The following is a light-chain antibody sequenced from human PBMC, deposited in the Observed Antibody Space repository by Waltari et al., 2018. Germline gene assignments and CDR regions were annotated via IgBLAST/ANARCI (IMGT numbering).Light chain of an antibody. V-gene: IGKV1D-12*01. Sequence: DIQMTQSPSSVSASIGDRVTITCRASQGITHWLAWYQQKPGKAPKPLIYAASTLKSGVPSRFRGSGSWTDFTLTINSLQPEDFATYYCQQADTFPITFGQGTRLEIK. CDR2: AAS. CDR1: QGITHW. J-gene: IGKJ5*01. CDR3: QQADTFPIT.